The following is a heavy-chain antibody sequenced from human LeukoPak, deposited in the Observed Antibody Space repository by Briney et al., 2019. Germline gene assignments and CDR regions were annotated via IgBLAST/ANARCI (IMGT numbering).Heavy chain of an antibody. D-gene: IGHD3-16*01. Sequence: GGSLRLSCAASGFTFSSYWMHWVRQAPGKGLEWVSSIDRNGGTRYNADSLEGRVTISRGNSKNTLFLQVNSLRAEDTALYYCAKDYTRTSVGNFHHWGQGTLVTVSS. CDR2: IDRNGGTR. J-gene: IGHJ1*01. CDR3: AKDYTRTSVGNFHH. CDR1: GFTFSSYW. V-gene: IGHV3-23*01.